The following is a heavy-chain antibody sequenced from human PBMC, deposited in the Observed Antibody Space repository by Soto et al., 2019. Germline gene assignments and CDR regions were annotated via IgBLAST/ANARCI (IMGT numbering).Heavy chain of an antibody. V-gene: IGHV4-39*01. CDR2: IYYSGST. CDR1: GGSISSSSYY. Sequence: QLQLQESGPGLVKPLETLSLTCTVSGGSISSSSYYWGWIRQPPGKGLEWIGSIYYSGSTYYNPSLKSRVTISVDTSKNQFSLKLSSVTAADTAVYYCARQAPVVPAADYYYYMDVWGKGTTVTVSS. J-gene: IGHJ6*03. CDR3: ARQAPVVPAADYYYYMDV. D-gene: IGHD2-2*01.